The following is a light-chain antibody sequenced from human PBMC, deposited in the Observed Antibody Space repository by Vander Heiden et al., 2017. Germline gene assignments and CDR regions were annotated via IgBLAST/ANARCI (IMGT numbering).Light chain of an antibody. J-gene: IGLJ2*01. CDR3: QSWGSAA. Sequence: QLVLTQSPSASASLGASVKLTCTLSSGHNSFAIAWHQKQPEKGPRYLMKLNSDGSHSMGDGIPDRFSGSSSGAERYLIISSLQSEDEADYYCQSWGSAAFGGGTRLTVL. CDR1: SGHNSFA. CDR2: LNSDGSH. V-gene: IGLV4-69*01.